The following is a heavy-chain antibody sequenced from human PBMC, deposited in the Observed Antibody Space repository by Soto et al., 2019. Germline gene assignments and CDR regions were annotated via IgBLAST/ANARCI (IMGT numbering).Heavy chain of an antibody. Sequence: HGESLKISCKASGYSFSRYWIGCVRQMPGKGLEWMGIIDPRDSETRYSPSFQGQVTISVDKFINTAYLQWSSLKASDTAMYYCATASTNYYYYYGMDAWGQGTTVTVSS. CDR3: ATASTNYYYYYGMDA. J-gene: IGHJ6*02. V-gene: IGHV5-51*01. CDR2: IDPRDSET. CDR1: GYSFSRYW.